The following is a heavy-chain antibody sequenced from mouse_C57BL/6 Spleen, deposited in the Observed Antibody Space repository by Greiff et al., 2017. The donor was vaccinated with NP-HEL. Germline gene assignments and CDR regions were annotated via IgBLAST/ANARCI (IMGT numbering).Heavy chain of an antibody. V-gene: IGHV5-9*01. D-gene: IGHD2-1*01. CDR1: GFTFSSYT. CDR2: ISGGGGNT. Sequence: EVQVVESGGGLVKPGGSLKLSCAASGFTFSSYTMSWVRQTPEKRLEWVATISGGGGNTYYPDSVKGRFTISRDNAKNTLYLQMSSLRSEDTALYYCARHKGNYYAMDYWGQGTSVTVSS. J-gene: IGHJ4*01. CDR3: ARHKGNYYAMDY.